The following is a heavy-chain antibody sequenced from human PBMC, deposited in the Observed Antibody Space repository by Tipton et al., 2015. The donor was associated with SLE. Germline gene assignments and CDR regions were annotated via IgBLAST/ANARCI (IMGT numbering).Heavy chain of an antibody. D-gene: IGHD3-9*01. CDR3: ARGGILTGYYFYFDY. Sequence: TLSLTCTVSGASISSSSYFWTWIRQPPGKGLEWIGNIYYTGNTFYSPSLKSRVTISVDTSKNQFSLRLTSVTAADTAVYYCARGGILTGYYFYFDYWGQGTLVTVSS. V-gene: IGHV4-39*07. CDR2: IYYTGNT. CDR1: GASISSSSYF. J-gene: IGHJ4*02.